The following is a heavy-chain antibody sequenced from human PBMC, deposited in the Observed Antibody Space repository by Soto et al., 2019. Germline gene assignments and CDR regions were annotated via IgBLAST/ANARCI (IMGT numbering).Heavy chain of an antibody. J-gene: IGHJ4*02. D-gene: IGHD2-2*01. V-gene: IGHV3-23*01. Sequence: MSGRGSSTYYADSVKGRFTISRDDSKNTAYLQMNSLRAEDTAVYYCAKGSIVAGAIRYDLDYWGQGTLVTVSS. CDR3: AKGSIVAGAIRYDLDY. CDR2: MSGRGSST.